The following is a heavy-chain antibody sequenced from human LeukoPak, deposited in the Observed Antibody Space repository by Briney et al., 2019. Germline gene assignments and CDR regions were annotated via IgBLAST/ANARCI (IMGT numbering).Heavy chain of an antibody. CDR3: ARALPSKNYDYVWGSYRYTNWFDP. CDR1: GGTFSSYA. J-gene: IGHJ5*02. Sequence: SVKVSCKASGGTFSSYAINWVRQAPGQGLEWMGGIIPIFGTANYAQKFQGRVTITTDESTSTAYMELSSLRSEDTAVYYCARALPSKNYDYVWGSYRYTNWFDPWGQGTLVTVSS. CDR2: IIPIFGTA. D-gene: IGHD3-16*02. V-gene: IGHV1-69*05.